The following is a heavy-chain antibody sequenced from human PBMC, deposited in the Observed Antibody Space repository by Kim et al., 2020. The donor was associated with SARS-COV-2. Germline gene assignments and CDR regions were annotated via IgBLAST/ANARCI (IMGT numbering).Heavy chain of an antibody. J-gene: IGHJ4*02. D-gene: IGHD6-19*01. Sequence: ASVKVSCKASGYTFTDYYIHWVRQAPGQGLEWMGWVNPNSGGTNYAQKLQGRVTMTRDTSISTAYMELSRLRSADTALYYCASLTVAGDQDFDYWGLGTLVTVSS. CDR1: GYTFTDYY. CDR2: VNPNSGGT. CDR3: ASLTVAGDQDFDY. V-gene: IGHV1-2*02.